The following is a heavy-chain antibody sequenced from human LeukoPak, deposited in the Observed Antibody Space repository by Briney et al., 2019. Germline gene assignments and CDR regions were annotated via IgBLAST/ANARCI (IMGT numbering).Heavy chain of an antibody. D-gene: IGHD5-12*01. J-gene: IGHJ3*02. Sequence: SETLSLTCTVSGGSISSYYWSWIRQPPGKGLEWIGYIYYSGSTNYNPSLKSRVTISVDTSKNQFSLKLSSVTAADTAVYYCAREMATITYGAFDIWGQGTMVTVSS. CDR3: AREMATITYGAFDI. CDR1: GGSISSYY. V-gene: IGHV4-59*01. CDR2: IYYSGST.